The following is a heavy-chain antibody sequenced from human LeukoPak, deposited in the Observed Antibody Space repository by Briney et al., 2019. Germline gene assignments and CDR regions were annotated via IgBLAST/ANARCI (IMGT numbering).Heavy chain of an antibody. CDR3: ARHVEYQLLYYFDY. CDR1: GYSFTSYW. V-gene: IGHV5-51*01. J-gene: IGHJ4*02. Sequence: NRGESLKISCKGSGYSFTSYWIGWVRQMPGKGLEWMGIIYPGDSDTRYSPSFQGQVTISADKSISTAYLQWSSLKASDTAMYYCARHVEYQLLYYFDYWGQGTLVTVSS. CDR2: IYPGDSDT. D-gene: IGHD2-2*01.